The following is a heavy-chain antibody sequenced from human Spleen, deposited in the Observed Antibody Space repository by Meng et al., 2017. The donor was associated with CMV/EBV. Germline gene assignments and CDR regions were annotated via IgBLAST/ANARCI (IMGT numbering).Heavy chain of an antibody. V-gene: IGHV1-69*05. D-gene: IGHD2-2*01. CDR2: IIPMFGTT. Sequence: SVKVSCKASGGTFSKYAISWVRQAPGQGLEWMGEIIPMFGTTNFAQKFQGRVTITTDEPTNTAYMELRSLRSDDTAVYYCATGYCSSTSCYVLDYWGQGTLVTVSS. CDR3: ATGYCSSTSCYVLDY. CDR1: GGTFSKYA. J-gene: IGHJ4*02.